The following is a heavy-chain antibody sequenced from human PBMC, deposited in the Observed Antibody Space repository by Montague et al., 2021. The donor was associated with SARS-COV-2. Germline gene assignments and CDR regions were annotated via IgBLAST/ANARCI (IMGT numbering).Heavy chain of an antibody. D-gene: IGHD4-23*01. CDR1: GGSISSRSYY. V-gene: IGHV4-39*01. Sequence: SETLSLTCTVSGGSISSRSYYWGWLRQPPGKGLEWIGSNHYSGSTYYYPSLKSRVTISVDTSKNQFSLKLSSVTAADTAVYYGARLRGDYGGTYDTFDIWGQGTMVTVSS. J-gene: IGHJ3*02. CDR2: NHYSGST. CDR3: ARLRGDYGGTYDTFDI.